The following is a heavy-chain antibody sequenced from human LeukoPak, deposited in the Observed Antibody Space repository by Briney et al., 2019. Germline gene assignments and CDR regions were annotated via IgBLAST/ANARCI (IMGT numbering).Heavy chain of an antibody. CDR1: GGSFSGYY. J-gene: IGHJ4*02. V-gene: IGHV4-34*01. CDR2: INHSGST. Sequence: PSETLSLTCAVSGGSFSGYYWSWIRQPPGKGLEWIGEINHSGSTNYNPSLKSRVTISVDTSKNQFSLKLSSVTAADTAVYYCARTTYYYESSGYGFGYWGQGTLVTVSS. CDR3: ARTTYYYESSGYGFGY. D-gene: IGHD3-22*01.